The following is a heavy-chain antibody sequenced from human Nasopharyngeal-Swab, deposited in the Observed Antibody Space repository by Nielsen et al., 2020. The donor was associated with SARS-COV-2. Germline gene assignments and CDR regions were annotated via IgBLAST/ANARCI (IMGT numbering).Heavy chain of an antibody. V-gene: IGHV1-18*04. CDR3: ARDQRVGQWRLPGY. D-gene: IGHD6-19*01. CDR2: ISAYNGNT. Sequence: ASVKVSCKASGYSLTSYGISWVRQAPGQGLEWMGWISAYNGNTNYAQKLQGRVTMTTDTSTSTAYMELRSLRSDDTAVYYCARDQRVGQWRLPGYWGQGTLVTVSS. J-gene: IGHJ4*02. CDR1: GYSLTSYG.